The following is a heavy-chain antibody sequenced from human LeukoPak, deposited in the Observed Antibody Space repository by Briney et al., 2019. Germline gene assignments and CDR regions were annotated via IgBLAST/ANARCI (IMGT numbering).Heavy chain of an antibody. CDR1: GGSFSGYY. CDR2: INHSGST. Sequence: PSGTLSLTCAVYGGSFSGYYWSWIRQPPGKGLEWIGEINHSGSTNYNPSLKSRVTISVDTSKNQFSLKLSSVTAADTAVYYCARGGLRRNDYWGQGTLVTVSS. CDR3: ARGGLRRNDY. D-gene: IGHD5-12*01. J-gene: IGHJ4*02. V-gene: IGHV4-34*01.